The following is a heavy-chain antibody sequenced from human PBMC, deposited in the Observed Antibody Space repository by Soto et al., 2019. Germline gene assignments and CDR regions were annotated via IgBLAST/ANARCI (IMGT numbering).Heavy chain of an antibody. CDR1: GGSISSYY. CDR2: IYYSGST. V-gene: IGHV4-59*12. J-gene: IGHJ4*02. Sequence: PSETLSLTCTVSGGSISSYYWSWIRQPPGKGLEWIGYIYYSGSTNYNPSLKSRVTISVDKSKNQFSLKLNSVTAADTAVYYCARGYYGSGRSDYWGQGTLVTVSS. CDR3: ARGYYGSGRSDY. D-gene: IGHD3-10*01.